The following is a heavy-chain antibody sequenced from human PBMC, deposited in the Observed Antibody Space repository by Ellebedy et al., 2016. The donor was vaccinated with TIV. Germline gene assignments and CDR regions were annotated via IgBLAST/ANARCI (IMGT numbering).Heavy chain of an antibody. CDR1: GFTFSYYA. J-gene: IGHJ5*02. CDR3: ARSYGARTSGP. CDR2: ISGSASVT. D-gene: IGHD3-16*01. Sequence: GESLKISCTASGFTFSYYAMSWIRQAPGKGLEWVSYISGSASVTAYADSVKGRFTISRDNARTSLYLQMNSLRVDDTAMYYCARSYGARTSGPWGQGTLVTVSS. V-gene: IGHV3-11*06.